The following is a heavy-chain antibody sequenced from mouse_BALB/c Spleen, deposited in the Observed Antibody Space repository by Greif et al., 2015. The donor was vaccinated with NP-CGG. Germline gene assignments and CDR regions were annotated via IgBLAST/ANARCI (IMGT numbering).Heavy chain of an antibody. Sequence: VQLQQSGAELVRPGALVKLSCKASGFNIKDYYMHWVKQRPEQGLEWIGWIDPENGNTIYDPKFQGKASITADTSSNTAYLQLSSLTSEDTAVYYCARAYYRYDDGGVDYWGQGTTLTVSS. CDR3: ARAYYRYDDGGVDY. J-gene: IGHJ2*01. CDR2: IDPENGNT. V-gene: IGHV14-1*02. CDR1: GFNIKDYY. D-gene: IGHD2-14*01.